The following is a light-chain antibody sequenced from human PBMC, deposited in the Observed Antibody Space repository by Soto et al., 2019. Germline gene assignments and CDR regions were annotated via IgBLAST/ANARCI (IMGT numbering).Light chain of an antibody. CDR2: SAS. V-gene: IGKV3-15*01. CDR1: QSISSE. CDR3: QQGHNWPLT. J-gene: IGKJ2*01. Sequence: EIVMTQSPATLSVSPGERATLSCRASQSISSELSWYQQKPGQPPRLLIYSASTRATGAPARFTGSGSGSEFPLTFSGLQSEDFAVYYCQQGHNWPLTFGQGTRLEI.